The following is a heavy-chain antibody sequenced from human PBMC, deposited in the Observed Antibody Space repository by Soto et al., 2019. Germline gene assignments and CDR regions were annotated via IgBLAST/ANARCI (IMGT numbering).Heavy chain of an antibody. J-gene: IGHJ4*02. D-gene: IGHD6-13*01. CDR2: IYYSGST. V-gene: IGHV4-59*01. CDR1: GGSISSYY. CDR3: AKVSGSSWPSGYFDY. Sequence: SETLSLTCTVSGGSISSYYWSWIRQPPGKGLEWIGYIYYSGSTNYNPSLKSRVTISVDTSKNQFSLKLSSVTAADTAVYYCAKVSGSSWPSGYFDYWGQGTLVTVPS.